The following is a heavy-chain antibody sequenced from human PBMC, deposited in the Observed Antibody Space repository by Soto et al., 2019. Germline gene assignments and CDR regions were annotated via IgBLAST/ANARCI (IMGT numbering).Heavy chain of an antibody. CDR3: GRGRYGDY. D-gene: IGHD1-1*01. J-gene: IGHJ4*02. CDR1: GYGFTTYG. Sequence: QVHLVQSGAEVKKPGASVKVSCKGSGYGFTTYGITWVRQAPGQGLEWMAWISAHNGNTNYAQKLQGRVTVTRDTSTSTAYMELRIRRSDGAAVYCCGRGRYGDYWGQGALVTVSS. CDR2: ISAHNGNT. V-gene: IGHV1-18*01.